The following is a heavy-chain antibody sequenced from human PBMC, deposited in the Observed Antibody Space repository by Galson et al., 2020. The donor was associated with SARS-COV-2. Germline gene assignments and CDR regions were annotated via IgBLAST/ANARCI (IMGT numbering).Heavy chain of an antibody. D-gene: IGHD1-20*01. CDR3: ARHNQAAD. CDR1: GFTFSSDW. CDR2: IGRDGSEK. V-gene: IGHV3-7*01. J-gene: IGHJ4*02. Sequence: GGSMRLSCAASGFTFSSDWMNWVRQPPGKGLEWVANIGRDGSEKYYVDSVKGRFTISRDNAKNSLYLQMNSLRAEDTAVYYCARHNQAADWGQGTLVTVSS.